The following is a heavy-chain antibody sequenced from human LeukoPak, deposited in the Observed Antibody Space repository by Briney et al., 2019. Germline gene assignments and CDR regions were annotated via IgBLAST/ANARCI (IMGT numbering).Heavy chain of an antibody. D-gene: IGHD3-22*01. CDR1: GFTFSSYS. V-gene: IGHV3-53*01. J-gene: IGHJ4*02. Sequence: GGSLRLSCAASGFTFSSYSMNWVRQAPGKGLEWVSVIYSGGSTLYADSVKGRFTISRDSSKNTLYLQMNSLRVEDTAVYYCATLGTIITMIEEALDYWGQGTLVTVSS. CDR3: ATLGTIITMIEEALDY. CDR2: IYSGGST.